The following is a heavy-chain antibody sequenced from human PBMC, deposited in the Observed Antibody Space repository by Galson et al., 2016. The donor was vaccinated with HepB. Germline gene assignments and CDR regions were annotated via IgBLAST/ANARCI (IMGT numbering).Heavy chain of an antibody. Sequence: PGKGLEWIGSIYYSGRTYNNPSLKSRVTMSVDTSKNYFSLKLTSVTAADTAVYYCARQTITAAGDYWGQGTLVTVSS. J-gene: IGHJ4*02. CDR3: ARQTITAAGDY. D-gene: IGHD6-13*01. CDR2: IYYSGRT. V-gene: IGHV4-39*01.